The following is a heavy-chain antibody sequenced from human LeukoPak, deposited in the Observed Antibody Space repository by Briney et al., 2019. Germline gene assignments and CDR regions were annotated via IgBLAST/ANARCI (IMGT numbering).Heavy chain of an antibody. CDR3: ARDFYASGFYFWFDP. CDR1: GGSTSSHY. D-gene: IGHD2/OR15-2a*01. V-gene: IGHV4-4*07. J-gene: IGHJ5*02. Sequence: PSETLSLICSVSGGSTSSHYWSWIRQPAGKGLEWIGRISPSGTTHYNPSLGSRVTMSVDTSKNYFSLRLSSVTAADTAVYYCARDFYASGFYFWFDPWGQGILVTVSS. CDR2: ISPSGTT.